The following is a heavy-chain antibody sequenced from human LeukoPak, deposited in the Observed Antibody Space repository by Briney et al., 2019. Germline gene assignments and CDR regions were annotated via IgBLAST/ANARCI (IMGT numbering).Heavy chain of an antibody. V-gene: IGHV3-11*05. D-gene: IGHD1-26*01. CDR1: GFTFSNYY. CDR2: ISSSSSYT. Sequence: GGSLRLSCAASGFTFSNYYMSWVRQAPGKGLEWVSYISSSSSYTDYADSVKGRFTISRDNAKNSLNLQMNSLRAEDTAVYYCARGSGYSGYSDYWGQGTLVTVSS. CDR3: ARGSGYSGYSDY. J-gene: IGHJ4*02.